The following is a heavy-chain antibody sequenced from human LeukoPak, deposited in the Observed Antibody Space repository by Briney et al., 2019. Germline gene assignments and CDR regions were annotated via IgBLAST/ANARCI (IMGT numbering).Heavy chain of an antibody. V-gene: IGHV1-69*13. J-gene: IGHJ4*02. CDR2: IIPIFGTA. CDR1: VGTFSSYA. Sequence: SVKVSCKASVGTFSSYAISWVRQAPGQGLEWMGGIIPIFGTANYAQKFQGRVTITADESTSTAYMELSSLRSEDTAVYYCAREPYDFWSGSGPYYFDYWGQGTLVTVSS. CDR3: AREPYDFWSGSGPYYFDY. D-gene: IGHD3-3*01.